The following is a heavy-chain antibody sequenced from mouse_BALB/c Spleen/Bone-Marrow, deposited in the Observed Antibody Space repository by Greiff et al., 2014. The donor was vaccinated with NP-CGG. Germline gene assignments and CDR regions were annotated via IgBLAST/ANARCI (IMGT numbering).Heavy chain of an antibody. V-gene: IGHV5-4*02. Sequence: VQLQQSGGGLVKPGGSLKLSCAASGFTFSDCYMYWVRQTPEKRLEWVATISDGGSYTYYPDSVKGRFTISRDNAKNNPYLQMSSLKSEDTAIYYCAREGNYGYFDYWGQGTTLTVSS. CDR1: GFTFSDCY. CDR3: AREGNYGYFDY. J-gene: IGHJ2*01. CDR2: ISDGGSYT. D-gene: IGHD1-1*01.